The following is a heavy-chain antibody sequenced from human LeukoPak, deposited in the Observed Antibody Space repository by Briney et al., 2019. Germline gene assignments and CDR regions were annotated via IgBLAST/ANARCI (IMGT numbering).Heavy chain of an antibody. CDR1: GASISTYY. V-gene: IGHV4-59*01. Sequence: SETLSLTCTVSGASISTYYWSWIRQPPGKGLEWIGYIYHSGSTNYNPSLKSRVTISVDTSKNQFSLKLTSVTAADTAVYYCAKDDGSRSYSIYWGQGTLVTVSS. CDR3: AKDDGSRSYSIY. J-gene: IGHJ4*02. D-gene: IGHD1-26*01. CDR2: IYHSGST.